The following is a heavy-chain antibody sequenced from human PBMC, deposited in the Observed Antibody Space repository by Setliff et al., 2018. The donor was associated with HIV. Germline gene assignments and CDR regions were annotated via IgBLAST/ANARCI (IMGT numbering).Heavy chain of an antibody. D-gene: IGHD3-22*01. J-gene: IGHJ6*02. CDR3: ARYDSSGYYPSNYYYGMDV. CDR1: GYTFTSYG. CDR2: ISALNGRT. Sequence: ASVKVSCKASGYTFTSYGISWVRQAPGQRLEWMGWISALNGRTNYAQKLQGRVTMTTDTSTSTVYMDLRSLRSDDTAVYYCARYDSSGYYPSNYYYGMDVWGQGTTVTVSS. V-gene: IGHV1-18*01.